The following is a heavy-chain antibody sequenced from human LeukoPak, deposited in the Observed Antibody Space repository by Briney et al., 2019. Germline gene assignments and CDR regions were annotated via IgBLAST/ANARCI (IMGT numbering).Heavy chain of an antibody. D-gene: IGHD2-8*01. CDR1: GGSISSSSYY. Sequence: SETLSLTCTVSGGSISSSSYYWGWIHQPPGKGLESIGNIYYTGSTYYNPSLKSRVTMSADTSKNQFSLKMSSVTAADTAVYYCARGRKYCTHGVCYKMDWFDPWGQGTLVTVSS. CDR3: ARGRKYCTHGVCYKMDWFDP. V-gene: IGHV4-39*07. CDR2: IYYTGST. J-gene: IGHJ5*02.